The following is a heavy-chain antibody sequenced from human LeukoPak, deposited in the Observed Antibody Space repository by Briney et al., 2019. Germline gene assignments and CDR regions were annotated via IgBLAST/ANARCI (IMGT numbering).Heavy chain of an antibody. J-gene: IGHJ6*03. D-gene: IGHD6-6*01. Sequence: GGTLRLSCAASGFTFTTYGMNWVRQAPGKGLEWVSGISPSGGITYYTDSVKGRFTISRDNAKNSLYLQMNSLRAEDTAVYYCAREEQLVLYYYYYMDVWGKGTTVTVSS. CDR3: AREEQLVLYYYYYMDV. CDR2: ISPSGGIT. V-gene: IGHV3-23*01. CDR1: GFTFTTYG.